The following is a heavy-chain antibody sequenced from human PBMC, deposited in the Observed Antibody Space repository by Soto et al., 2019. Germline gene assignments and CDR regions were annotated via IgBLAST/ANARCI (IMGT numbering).Heavy chain of an antibody. V-gene: IGHV3-49*03. CDR1: GFTFGDYA. Sequence: GGSLRLSCTASGFTFGDYAMSWFRQAPGKGLEWVGFIRSKAYGGTTEYAASVKGRFTISRDDSKSIAYLQMNSLKTEDTAVYYCTRDTYYDFWSGYYLPGDYYYMDVWGKGTTVTVSS. J-gene: IGHJ6*03. D-gene: IGHD3-3*01. CDR2: IRSKAYGGTT. CDR3: TRDTYYDFWSGYYLPGDYYYMDV.